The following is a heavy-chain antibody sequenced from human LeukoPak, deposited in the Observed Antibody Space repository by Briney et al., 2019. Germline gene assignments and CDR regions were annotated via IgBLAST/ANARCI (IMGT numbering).Heavy chain of an antibody. D-gene: IGHD2-21*02. V-gene: IGHV4-31*03. Sequence: PSETLSLTCTVSGGSISSGGYYWSWIRQHPGKGLEWIGYIYYSGSTYYNPSLKSRVTISVDTSKNQFSLKLSSVTAADTAVYYCARDRVVGTWGAFDIWGQGTMVTVSS. CDR1: GGSISSGGYY. CDR3: ARDRVVGTWGAFDI. J-gene: IGHJ3*02. CDR2: IYYSGST.